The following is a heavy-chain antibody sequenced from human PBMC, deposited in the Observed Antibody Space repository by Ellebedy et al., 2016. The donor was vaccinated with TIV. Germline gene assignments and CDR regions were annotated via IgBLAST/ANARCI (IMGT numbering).Heavy chain of an antibody. CDR1: GGSISSGGYY. CDR2: IYYSGST. CDR3: ARDTRLNWFDP. D-gene: IGHD1-1*01. Sequence: SETLSLXXTVSGGSISSGGYYWSWIRQHPGKGLEWIGYIYYSGSTYYNPSLKSRVTISVDTSKNQFSLKLSSVTAADTAVYYCARDTRLNWFDPWGQGTLVTVSS. V-gene: IGHV4-31*03. J-gene: IGHJ5*02.